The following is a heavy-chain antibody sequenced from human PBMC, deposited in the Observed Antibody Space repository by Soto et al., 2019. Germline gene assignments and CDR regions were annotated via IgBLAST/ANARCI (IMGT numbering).Heavy chain of an antibody. V-gene: IGHV3-74*01. D-gene: IGHD2-15*01. CDR2: INSDGSST. Sequence: GGSLRLSCAASGFTFSSYWMHWVRQAPGKGLVWVSRINSDGSSTSYADSVKGRFTISRDNAKNTLYLQMNSLRAEDTAVYYCARVGGGCSGGSCYIHYGMDVWGQGTTVTVSS. J-gene: IGHJ6*02. CDR3: ARVGGGCSGGSCYIHYGMDV. CDR1: GFTFSSYW.